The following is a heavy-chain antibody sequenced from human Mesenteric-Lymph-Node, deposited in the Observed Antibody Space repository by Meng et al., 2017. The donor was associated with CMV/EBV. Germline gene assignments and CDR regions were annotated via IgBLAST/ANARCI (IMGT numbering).Heavy chain of an antibody. CDR3: ATSVVSDTFDI. D-gene: IGHD4-23*01. J-gene: IGHJ3*02. CDR2: ISSNGGST. CDR1: GFTFSDYY. Sequence: GESLKISCAASGFTFSDYYMSWIRQAPGKGLEYVSAISSNGGSTYYADSVKGRFTISRDNSKNTLYLHMNSLRAEDTAVYYCATSVVSDTFDIWGQGTMVTVSS. V-gene: IGHV3-64*02.